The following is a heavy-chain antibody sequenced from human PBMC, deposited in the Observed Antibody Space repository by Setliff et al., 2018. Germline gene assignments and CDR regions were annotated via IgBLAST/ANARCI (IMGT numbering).Heavy chain of an antibody. J-gene: IGHJ6*03. CDR1: GASIRNNYY. CDR2: IFYNGMA. V-gene: IGHV4-39*07. D-gene: IGHD2-21*01. CDR3: ARGLEGEDYFYYMDV. Sequence: TLSLTCAVSGASIRNNYYWGWIRQSPGTGLEWIGSIFYNGMAYYNPSLKSRVTMSVDTSKNQFSLNLTSVTAADTAVYYCARGLEGEDYFYYMDVWGKGNTVTVSS.